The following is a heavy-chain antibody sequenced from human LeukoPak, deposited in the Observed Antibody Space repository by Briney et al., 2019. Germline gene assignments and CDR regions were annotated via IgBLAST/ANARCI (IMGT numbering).Heavy chain of an antibody. CDR1: GFTFSSYG. J-gene: IGHJ6*02. CDR2: IWYDGSNK. V-gene: IGHV3-33*01. CDR3: ARDTASRPTISWRYYYYGMDV. Sequence: GRSLRLSCAASGFTFSSYGMHWVRQAPGKGLEWVAVIWYDGSNKYYADSVKGRFTISRDNSKNTLYLQMNSLRAEDTAVYYCARDTASRPTISWRYYYYGMDVWGQGTTVTVS. D-gene: IGHD5-24*01.